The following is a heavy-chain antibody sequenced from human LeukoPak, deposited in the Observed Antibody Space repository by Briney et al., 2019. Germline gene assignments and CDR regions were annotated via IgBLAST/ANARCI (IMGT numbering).Heavy chain of an antibody. D-gene: IGHD5-18*01. CDR2: IYYSGSA. V-gene: IGHV4-39*01. J-gene: IGHJ3*02. CDR1: GGSISSSSYY. Sequence: PSETLSLTCTVSGGSISSSSYYWGWIRQPPGKGLEWIGSIYYSGSAYHNPSLKSRVTISVDTSKNQLSLKLSSVTAADTAVYYCARPHGYSYGYDAFDIWGQGTMVTVSS. CDR3: ARPHGYSYGYDAFDI.